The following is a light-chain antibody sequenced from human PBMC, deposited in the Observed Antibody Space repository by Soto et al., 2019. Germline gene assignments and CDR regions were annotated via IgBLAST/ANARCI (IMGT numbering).Light chain of an antibody. CDR2: ATS. J-gene: IGKJ5*01. CDR1: QTVNSDY. CDR3: QHRRVWPVS. V-gene: IGKV3D-20*02. Sequence: EIVLTQSPGTLSLSPGETATLSCRASQTVNSDYLAWFQQRPGQAPRLLIFATSRRATDIPARFSGSGSGTDFTLTITSLEPEDFAVYYCQHRRVWPVSFGQGTRREIK.